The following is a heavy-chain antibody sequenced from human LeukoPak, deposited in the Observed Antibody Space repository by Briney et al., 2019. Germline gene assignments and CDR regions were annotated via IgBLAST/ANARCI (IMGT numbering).Heavy chain of an antibody. CDR3: ARLIAANPQLDY. D-gene: IGHD6-13*01. J-gene: IGHJ4*02. Sequence: SETLSLTCAVSGGSITDNFYWSWIRQPPGKGLEWIGYIYRSGDTYSNPSLGSRVTVSLDMSKNQFSLKLSSVTAADTAVYYCARLIAANPQLDYWGQGILVTVSS. V-gene: IGHV4-30-2*01. CDR1: GGSITDNFY. CDR2: IYRSGDT.